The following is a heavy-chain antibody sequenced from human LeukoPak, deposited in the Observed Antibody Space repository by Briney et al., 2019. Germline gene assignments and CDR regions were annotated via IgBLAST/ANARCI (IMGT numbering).Heavy chain of an antibody. CDR3: AKYLSRAFAS. V-gene: IGHV3-7*01. Sequence: PGGSLRLSCAASGFTFRSYWMSWVRQAPGKGLEWLGHINQEASRTDHADSVKGRFTISRDNSRNLLYLHMSSLRAEDTAVYYLAKYLSRAFASWGQGTLVSVSS. D-gene: IGHD2/OR15-2a*01. CDR2: INQEASRT. CDR1: GFTFRSYW. J-gene: IGHJ4*02.